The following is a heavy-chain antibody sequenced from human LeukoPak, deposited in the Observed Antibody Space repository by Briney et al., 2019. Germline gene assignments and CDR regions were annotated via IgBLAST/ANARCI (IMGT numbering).Heavy chain of an antibody. CDR2: IYYSGST. D-gene: IGHD3-10*01. V-gene: IGHV4-59*08. CDR1: GGSISSYY. J-gene: IGHJ5*02. Sequence: PSETLSLTCTVSGGSISSYYWSWIRQPPGKGLEWIGYIYYSGSTNYNPSLKSRVTISVGTSKNQFSLKLSSVTAADTAVYYFAGHKPAYGSGRSGREKYNWFVPWGQGTLVSVSS. CDR3: AGHKPAYGSGRSGREKYNWFVP.